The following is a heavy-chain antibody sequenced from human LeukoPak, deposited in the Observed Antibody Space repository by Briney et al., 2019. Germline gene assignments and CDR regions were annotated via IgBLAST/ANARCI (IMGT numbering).Heavy chain of an antibody. Sequence: PGGSLRLSCAASGFTLSSYAMSWVRQAPGKGLEWVSVIYSGGSTYYADSVKGRFTISRDNSKNTLYLQMNSLRAEDTAVYYCAREWRGAHFDYWGQGTLVTVSS. J-gene: IGHJ4*02. CDR1: GFTLSSYA. CDR2: IYSGGST. D-gene: IGHD1-26*01. CDR3: AREWRGAHFDY. V-gene: IGHV3-66*01.